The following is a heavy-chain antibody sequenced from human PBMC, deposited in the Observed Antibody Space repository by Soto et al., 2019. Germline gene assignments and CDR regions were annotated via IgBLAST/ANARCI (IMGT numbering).Heavy chain of an antibody. CDR2: INPSGGST. Sequence: QVQLVQSGAEVKKPGASVKVSCKASGYTFTTYYMHWVRQAPGQGLEWMGVINPSGGSTSYAQKFQGRVTVTRATSTSTRYRELSSLRSEDTAVYYCAREGDGYNLGPSVDFDYWGQGTLVTVSS. V-gene: IGHV1-46*01. D-gene: IGHD5-12*01. J-gene: IGHJ4*02. CDR1: GYTFTTYY. CDR3: AREGDGYNLGPSVDFDY.